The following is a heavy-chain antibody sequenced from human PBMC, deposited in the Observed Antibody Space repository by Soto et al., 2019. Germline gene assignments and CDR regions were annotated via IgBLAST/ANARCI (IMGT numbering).Heavy chain of an antibody. CDR2: ISGYNGKT. V-gene: IGHV1-18*01. CDR1: GYTFTSYG. D-gene: IGHD2-21*02. J-gene: IGHJ6*02. Sequence: QVQLVQSGGEWKKPGASVKVSCKASGYTFTSYGISWVRQAPGQGLEWMGWISGYNGKTNYAQKVQDRVTMTTDTSTSTVYMELRSLRSDDTAVYYCAREGDVSYYYYGMDVWGQGTTVTVSS. CDR3: AREGDVSYYYYGMDV.